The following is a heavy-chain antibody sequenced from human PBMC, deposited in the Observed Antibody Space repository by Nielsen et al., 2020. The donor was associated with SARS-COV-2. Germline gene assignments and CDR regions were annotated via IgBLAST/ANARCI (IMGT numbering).Heavy chain of an antibody. CDR2: IYSGGST. J-gene: IGHJ4*02. V-gene: IGHV3-53*01. Sequence: GGSLRLSCAASGFTVSSNYMNWVRQAPGKGLEWVSVIYSGGSTYYADSVKGRFTISRDNAKNSLYLQMNSLRAEDTAVYYCARHHYGDYVWNDYWGQGTLVTVSS. CDR3: ARHHYGDYVWNDY. D-gene: IGHD4-17*01. CDR1: GFTVSSNY.